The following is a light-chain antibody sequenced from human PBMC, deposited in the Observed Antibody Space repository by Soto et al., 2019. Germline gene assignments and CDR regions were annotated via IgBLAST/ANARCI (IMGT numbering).Light chain of an antibody. CDR2: AAS. CDR3: QQANSFPLN. J-gene: IGKJ4*01. CDR1: QGIGSW. V-gene: IGKV1-12*01. Sequence: DIQMTQSPSSVSASVGDRVTITCLASQGIGSWLAWYQQQPGKGPKLLIYAASSLQSGVPSRFSGSGSGTDFTLTISSLQPEDFATYYCQQANSFPLNFGGGTKVDIK.